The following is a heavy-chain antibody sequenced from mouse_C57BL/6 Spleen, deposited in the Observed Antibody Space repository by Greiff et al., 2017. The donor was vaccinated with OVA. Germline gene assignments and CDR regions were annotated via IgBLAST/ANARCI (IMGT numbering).Heavy chain of an antibody. Sequence: EVKLQESGPELVKPGASVKISCKASGYSFTGYYMNWVKQSPEKSLEWIGEINPSTGGTTYNQKFKAKATLTVDKSSSTAYMQLKSLTSEDSAVYYCARRANWAFDYWGQGTTLTVSS. CDR3: ARRANWAFDY. CDR2: INPSTGGT. V-gene: IGHV1-42*01. J-gene: IGHJ2*01. CDR1: GYSFTGYY. D-gene: IGHD4-1*01.